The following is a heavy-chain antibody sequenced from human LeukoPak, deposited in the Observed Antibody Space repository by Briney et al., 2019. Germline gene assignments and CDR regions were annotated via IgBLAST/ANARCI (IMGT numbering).Heavy chain of an antibody. Sequence: PSETLSLTCTVSGGSISSYYWSWIRQPPGKGLEWIGYIYYSGSTNYNPSLKSRVTISVDTSKNQFSLKLNSVTAADMAVYYCARDMVRGVIGAFDIWGQGTMVTVSS. CDR3: ARDMVRGVIGAFDI. V-gene: IGHV4-59*01. J-gene: IGHJ3*02. D-gene: IGHD3-10*01. CDR1: GGSISSYY. CDR2: IYYSGST.